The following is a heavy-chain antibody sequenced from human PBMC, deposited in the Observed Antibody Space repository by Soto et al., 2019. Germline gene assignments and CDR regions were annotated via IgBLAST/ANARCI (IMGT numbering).Heavy chain of an antibody. J-gene: IGHJ5*02. CDR2: IIPILGIA. D-gene: IGHD3-3*01. V-gene: IGHV1-69*04. Sequence: SVKVSCKASGGTFSSYAISWVRQAPGQGLEWMGRIIPILGIANYAQKFQGRVTITADESTSTAYMELSSLRSEDTAVYYCARTALRFLEWSRGLYNWFDPWGQGTLVTVSS. CDR3: ARTALRFLEWSRGLYNWFDP. CDR1: GGTFSSYA.